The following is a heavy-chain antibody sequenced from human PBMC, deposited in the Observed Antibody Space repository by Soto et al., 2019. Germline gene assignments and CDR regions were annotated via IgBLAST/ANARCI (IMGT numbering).Heavy chain of an antibody. V-gene: IGHV4-39*01. CDR3: ARLPSIAAGDSYYFDY. CDR1: GGSISSSSYY. Sequence: PSETLSLTCTVSGGSISSSSYYWGWIRQPPGKGLEWIGSIYYSGSTYYNPSLKSRVTISVDTSKNQFSLKLSSVTAADTAVYYCARLPSIAAGDSYYFDYWGQGTLVTVSS. J-gene: IGHJ4*02. D-gene: IGHD6-6*01. CDR2: IYYSGST.